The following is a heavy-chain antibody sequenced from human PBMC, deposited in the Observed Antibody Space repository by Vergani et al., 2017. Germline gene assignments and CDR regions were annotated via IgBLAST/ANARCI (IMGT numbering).Heavy chain of an antibody. D-gene: IGHD5-18*01. CDR1: GFTFSSYW. CDR2: IKQDGSEK. J-gene: IGHJ6*03. Sequence: EVQLVESGGGLVQPGGSLRLSCAASGFTFSSYWMSWVRQAPGKGLEWVANIKQDGSEKYYVDSVKGRFTISRDNAKNALYLQMNSLRAEDTAVYYCARDREPREYSYGRIYYYYMDVWGKGTTVTASS. V-gene: IGHV3-7*01. CDR3: ARDREPREYSYGRIYYYYMDV.